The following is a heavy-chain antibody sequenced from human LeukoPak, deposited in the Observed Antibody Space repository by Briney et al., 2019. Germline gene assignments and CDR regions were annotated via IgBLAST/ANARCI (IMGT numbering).Heavy chain of an antibody. D-gene: IGHD5-12*01. CDR3: AKGLRGYSGYDAFDI. Sequence: QPGGSLRLSCAASGFTFSSYAMNWVRQAPGKGLEWVSGISGSGGSTYYADSVKGRFTISRDNSKNTLYLQMNSLRADDTAVYYCAKGLRGYSGYDAFDIWGQGTMVTVSS. CDR1: GFTFSSYA. J-gene: IGHJ3*02. CDR2: ISGSGGST. V-gene: IGHV3-23*01.